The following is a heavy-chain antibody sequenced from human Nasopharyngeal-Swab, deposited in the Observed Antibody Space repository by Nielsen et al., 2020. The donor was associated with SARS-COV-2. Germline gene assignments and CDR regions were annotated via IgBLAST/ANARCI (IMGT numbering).Heavy chain of an antibody. Sequence: GESLKISCPASGFTFGDYAMSWFRQAPGKGLEWVGFIRSKAYGGTTEYAASVKGRFTISRDDSKSIAYLQMNSLKTEDTAVYYCTRFDFWSGYYPDYWGQGTLVTVSS. D-gene: IGHD3-3*01. CDR2: IRSKAYGGTT. CDR1: GFTFGDYA. J-gene: IGHJ4*02. V-gene: IGHV3-49*03. CDR3: TRFDFWSGYYPDY.